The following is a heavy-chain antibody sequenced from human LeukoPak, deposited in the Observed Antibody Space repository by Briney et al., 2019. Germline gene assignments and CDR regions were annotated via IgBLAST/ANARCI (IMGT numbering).Heavy chain of an antibody. CDR2: LSGSGYNT. J-gene: IGHJ4*02. CDR1: GFTFSSRA. Sequence: QSGGSLRLSCAASGFTFSSRALSWVRQAPGKGLEWVSSLSGSGYNTYYADSVKGRFTISRDNSKNTVYLQMNSLRAEDTAVYYCAKDPYGTRYFDYWGQGTLVTVSS. D-gene: IGHD2-2*01. CDR3: AKDPYGTRYFDY. V-gene: IGHV3-23*01.